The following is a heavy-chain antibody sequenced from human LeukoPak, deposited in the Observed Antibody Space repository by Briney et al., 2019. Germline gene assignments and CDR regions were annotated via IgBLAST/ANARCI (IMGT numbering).Heavy chain of an antibody. CDR3: ARVFVTTVTKYNWFDP. J-gene: IGHJ5*02. CDR1: GGSISSGSYY. Sequence: PSETLSLTCTVSGGSISSGSYYWSWIRQPAGTGLEWIGRIYTSGSTNYNPSLKSRVTTSVDTSKNQFSLKLSSVTAADTAVYYCARVFVTTVTKYNWFDPWGQGTLVTVSS. D-gene: IGHD4-17*01. CDR2: IYTSGST. V-gene: IGHV4-61*02.